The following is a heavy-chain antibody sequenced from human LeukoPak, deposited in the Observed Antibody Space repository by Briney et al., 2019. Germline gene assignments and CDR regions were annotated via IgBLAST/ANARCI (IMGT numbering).Heavy chain of an antibody. CDR3: ARGKRQDGYVYTRRSTYSFDY. CDR1: GYPISTFYY. Sequence: SETLSLTCTVSGYPISTFYYWSWIRQPPGKGLEWIGEINHSGSTNYNPSLKSRVHISGHTSKNQFSLGLTSVTAADTAVYYCARGKRQDGYVYTRRSTYSFDYWGQGTLVTVSS. J-gene: IGHJ4*02. D-gene: IGHD3-16*01. V-gene: IGHV4-34*01. CDR2: INHSGST.